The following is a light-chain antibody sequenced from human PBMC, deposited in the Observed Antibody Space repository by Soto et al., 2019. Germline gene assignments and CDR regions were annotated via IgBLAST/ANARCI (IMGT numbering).Light chain of an antibody. Sequence: NFMLTQPHSVSESPGKTVTISCTRSSGSIASNYVQWYQQRPGSAPTTVIYEDNQRPSGVPDRFSGSIDSSSNSASLTISGLKTEDEADYYYQSYDSSNPYVVFGGGTKLTVL. CDR3: QSYDSSNPYVV. V-gene: IGLV6-57*04. J-gene: IGLJ2*01. CDR2: EDN. CDR1: SGSIASNY.